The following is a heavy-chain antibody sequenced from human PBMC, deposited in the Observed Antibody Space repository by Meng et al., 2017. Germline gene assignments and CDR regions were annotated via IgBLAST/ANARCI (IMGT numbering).Heavy chain of an antibody. CDR1: GGSISSSNW. V-gene: IGHV4-4*02. D-gene: IGHD3-22*01. CDR2: IYHSGST. CDR3: ARAGVGYYDSSGPYSY. Sequence: QVPLQESGPGLVTPSGTLSLTCAVSGGSISSSNWWSWVRQPPGKGLEWIGEIYHSGSTNFNPSLKSRVTISVDKSKNQFSLKLSSVTAADTAVYYCARAGVGYYDSSGPYSYWGQGTLVTGSS. J-gene: IGHJ4*02.